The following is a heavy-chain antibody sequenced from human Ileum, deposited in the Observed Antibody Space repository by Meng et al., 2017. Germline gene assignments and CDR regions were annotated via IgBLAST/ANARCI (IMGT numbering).Heavy chain of an antibody. J-gene: IGHJ3*02. Sequence: GESLKISCATSGFTLSNFAMTWVRQGPGKGLEWVSAIVGTGGRTYYGDSVKGRFTISRDTSKSTLFLQMNSLRIEDTAVYYCTKGFQAGYCTSSSCYGDDAFDMWGQGTMVTVSS. CDR3: TKGFQAGYCTSSSCYGDDAFDM. CDR1: GFTLSNFA. CDR2: IVGTGGRT. D-gene: IGHD2-2*01. V-gene: IGHV3-23*01.